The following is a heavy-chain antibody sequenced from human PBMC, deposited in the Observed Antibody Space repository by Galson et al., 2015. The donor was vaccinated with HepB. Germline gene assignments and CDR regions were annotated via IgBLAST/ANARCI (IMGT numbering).Heavy chain of an antibody. CDR2: IISFFGIP. J-gene: IGHJ4*02. CDR1: GCSLANFP. CDR3: ARRGDRDSYFDH. D-gene: IGHD5-24*01. V-gene: IGHV1-69*13. Sequence: SVKVSCKASGCSLANFPVAWVRQAPGQGLEWMGGIISFFGIPNYAQKFQGRLTITADESTNTASMELRSLRFDDTAVYYCARRGDRDSYFDHWGQGTLITVSS.